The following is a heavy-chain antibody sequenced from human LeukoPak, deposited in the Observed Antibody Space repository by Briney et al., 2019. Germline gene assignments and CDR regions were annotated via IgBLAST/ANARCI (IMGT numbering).Heavy chain of an antibody. Sequence: ASETLSLTCTVSGGSISSSSYYWGWIRQPPGKGLEWIGSIYYSGSTYYNPSLKSRVTISVDTSKNQFSLKLSSVTAADTAVYYCQLAVEMATITVDYWGQGTLVTVSS. CDR1: GGSISSSSYY. CDR2: IYYSGST. J-gene: IGHJ4*02. D-gene: IGHD5-24*01. CDR3: QLAVEMATITVDY. V-gene: IGHV4-39*01.